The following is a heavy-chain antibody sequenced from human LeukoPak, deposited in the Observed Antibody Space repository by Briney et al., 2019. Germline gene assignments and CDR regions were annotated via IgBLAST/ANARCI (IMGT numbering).Heavy chain of an antibody. D-gene: IGHD5-18*01. V-gene: IGHV1-2*02. CDR1: GYTFTGYY. J-gene: IGHJ6*02. CDR3: ARVDTAMDYYHYYGMDV. CDR2: INPNSGGT. Sequence: EASVKVSCKASGYTFTGYYMHWVRQAPGQGLEWMGWINPNSGGTNYAQKFQGRVTMTRDTSISTAYMELSRLRSDDTAVYYCARVDTAMDYYHYYGMDVWGQGTTVTVSS.